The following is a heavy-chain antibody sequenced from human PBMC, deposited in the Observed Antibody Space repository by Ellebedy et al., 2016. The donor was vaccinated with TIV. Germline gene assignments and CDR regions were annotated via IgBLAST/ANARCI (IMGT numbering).Heavy chain of an antibody. CDR1: GYTFSTYY. J-gene: IGHJ6*02. V-gene: IGHV1-46*01. Sequence: ASVKVSXXASGYTFSTYYMHWVRQAPGQGLEWMGIINPTGGSTSYAQKFQGRVTMTKDTSTSTVYMELSSLRSEDTAVYFSASRSRSGLVAVGNDYYAMDVWGQGTTVTVS. CDR3: ASRSRSGLVAVGNDYYAMDV. CDR2: INPTGGST. D-gene: IGHD6-19*01.